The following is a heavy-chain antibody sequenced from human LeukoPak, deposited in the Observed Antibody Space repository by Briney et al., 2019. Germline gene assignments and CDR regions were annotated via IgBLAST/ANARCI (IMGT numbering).Heavy chain of an antibody. V-gene: IGHV3-15*01. Sequence: GGSLRLSCAASGFTFSNAWMSWVRQAPGKGLEWVGRIKSKTDGGTTDYAAPAKGRFTISRDDSKNTLYLQMNSLKTEDTAVYYCTTDRWFMGVTDVPVGYWGQGTLVTVSS. D-gene: IGHD2-21*02. CDR2: IKSKTDGGTT. J-gene: IGHJ4*02. CDR1: GFTFSNAW. CDR3: TTDRWFMGVTDVPVGY.